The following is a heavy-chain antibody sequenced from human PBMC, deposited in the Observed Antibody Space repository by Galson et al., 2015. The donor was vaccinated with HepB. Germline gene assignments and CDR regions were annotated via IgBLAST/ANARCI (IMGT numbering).Heavy chain of an antibody. CDR1: GYTFTSYG. CDR3: ARDAPLRFLEWRRYYFDY. V-gene: IGHV1-18*01. CDR2: ISAYNGNT. J-gene: IGHJ4*02. D-gene: IGHD3-3*01. Sequence: SVKVSCKASGYTFTSYGISWVRQAPGQGLEWMGWISAYNGNTNYAQKLQGRVTMTTDTSTSTAYMELRSLRSDDTAVYYCARDAPLRFLEWRRYYFDYWGQGTLVTVSS.